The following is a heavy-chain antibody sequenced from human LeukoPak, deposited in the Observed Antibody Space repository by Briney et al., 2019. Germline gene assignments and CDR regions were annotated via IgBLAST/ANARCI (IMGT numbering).Heavy chain of an antibody. Sequence: SGTLSLTCAVSGGSISSSDWWSWVRQPPGKGLEWIGEIYNSGGTSYNPSLKSRVAISLDKSNNQFSLKLSSVTAADTAVYYCARDPTHGAVDIWGQGTMVTVSS. CDR2: IYNSGGT. CDR1: GGSISSSDW. J-gene: IGHJ3*02. CDR3: ARDPTHGAVDI. D-gene: IGHD4-11*01. V-gene: IGHV4-4*02.